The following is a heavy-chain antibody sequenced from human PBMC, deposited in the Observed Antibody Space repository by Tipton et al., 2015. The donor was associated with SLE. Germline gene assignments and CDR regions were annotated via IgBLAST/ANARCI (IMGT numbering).Heavy chain of an antibody. V-gene: IGHV4-34*01. CDR1: GGSFSGYY. CDR2: INHSGST. Sequence: TLSLTCAVYGGSFSGYYWSWIRQPPGKGLEWIGEINHSGSTNYNPSLKSRVTISVDTSKNQFSLKLSSVTAADTAVYYCASGNYYSYYMDVWGKGTTVTVSS. J-gene: IGHJ6*03. CDR3: ASGNYYSYYMDV.